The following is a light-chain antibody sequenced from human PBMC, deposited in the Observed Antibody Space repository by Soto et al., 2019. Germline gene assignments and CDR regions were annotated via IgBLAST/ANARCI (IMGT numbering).Light chain of an antibody. J-gene: IGKJ1*01. CDR1: QSVSSY. CDR3: QQRSNWPWT. V-gene: IGKV3-11*01. Sequence: EIVLTQSPATLSLSPGERATLSSRASQSVSSYLAWYQQKPGQAPRLPIYDASNRATGIPARFSGSGSGTVFTLTISRLEPEDFAVYYCQQRSNWPWTFGQGTKVDI. CDR2: DAS.